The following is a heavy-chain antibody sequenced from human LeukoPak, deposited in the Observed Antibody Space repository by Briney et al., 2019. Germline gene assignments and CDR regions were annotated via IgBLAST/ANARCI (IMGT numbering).Heavy chain of an antibody. Sequence: PGGSLRLSCAASGFTFDDYAMHWVRQAPGKGLEGVSGISWNSGSIGYADSVKGRFTISRDNAKNSLYLQMNSRRAEDTALYYCAKDIAADTAQGDDAFDIWGQGTMVTVSS. CDR1: GFTFDDYA. CDR2: ISWNSGSI. J-gene: IGHJ3*02. CDR3: AKDIAADTAQGDDAFDI. V-gene: IGHV3-9*01. D-gene: IGHD5-18*01.